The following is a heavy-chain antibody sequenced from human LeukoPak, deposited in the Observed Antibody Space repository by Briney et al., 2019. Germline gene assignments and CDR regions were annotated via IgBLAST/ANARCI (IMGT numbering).Heavy chain of an antibody. V-gene: IGHV1-69*05. CDR3: ATSSMIVVVPPHY. Sequence: GASVKVSCKASGGTFSSYAISWVRQAPGQGLEWMGGIIPIFGTANYAQKFQGRVTITTDESTSTAYMELSSLRSEDTAVYYCATSSMIVVVPPHYWGQGTLVTVSS. CDR1: GGTFSSYA. D-gene: IGHD3-22*01. CDR2: IIPIFGTA. J-gene: IGHJ4*02.